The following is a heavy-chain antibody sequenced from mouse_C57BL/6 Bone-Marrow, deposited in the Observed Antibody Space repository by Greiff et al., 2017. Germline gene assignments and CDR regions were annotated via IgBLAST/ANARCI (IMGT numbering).Heavy chain of an antibody. Sequence: QVQLQQPGAELVKPGASVKLSCKASGYTFTSYWMQWVKQRPGQGLEWIGEIDPSDSYTNYNQKFKGKATLTVDTSSSTAYMQLSSLTSEDSAVYYGARDYDSSFAYWGQGTLVTVSA. V-gene: IGHV1-50*01. CDR3: ARDYDSSFAY. CDR1: GYTFTSYW. CDR2: IDPSDSYT. D-gene: IGHD2-4*01. J-gene: IGHJ3*01.